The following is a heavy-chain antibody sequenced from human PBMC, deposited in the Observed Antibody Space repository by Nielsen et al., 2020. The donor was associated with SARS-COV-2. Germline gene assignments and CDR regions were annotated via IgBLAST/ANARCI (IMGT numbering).Heavy chain of an antibody. D-gene: IGHD4-17*01. CDR3: ASSLGGDYADY. CDR2: VNPYNGNT. J-gene: IGHJ4*02. V-gene: IGHV1-18*04. CDR1: GYSFTSYD. Sequence: ASVKVSCKASGYSFTSYDMHWVRQAPGQGLEWMGWVNPYNGNTNYARKLQGRVTMTSDTSTSTAYMDLRSLRSDDTAVYYCASSLGGDYADYWGQGTLVTVSS.